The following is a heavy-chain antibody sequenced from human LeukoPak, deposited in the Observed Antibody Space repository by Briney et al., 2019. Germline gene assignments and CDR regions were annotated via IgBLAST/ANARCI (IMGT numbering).Heavy chain of an antibody. D-gene: IGHD5-18*01. CDR1: GGSFSGYY. CDR3: ARVLQIWTIYYFDY. J-gene: IGHJ4*02. V-gene: IGHV4-34*01. Sequence: SETLSLTCAVYGGSFSGYYWSWIRQPPGKGLEWIGEINHSGSTNYNPSLKSRVTISVDTSKNQFSLKLSSVTAADTAVYYCARVLQIWTIYYFDYWGQGTLVTVSS. CDR2: INHSGST.